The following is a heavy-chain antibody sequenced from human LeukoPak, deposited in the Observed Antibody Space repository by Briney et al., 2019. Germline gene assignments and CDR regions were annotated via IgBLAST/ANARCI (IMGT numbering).Heavy chain of an antibody. CDR3: ARGAMTTTSTFDY. Sequence: KPSETLSLTCTGSGGSISSYYWSWIRQPPGKGLEWIGYIYYSGSTNYNPSLKSRVTLSVDTSKNQFSLKLSSVTAADTAVYYCARGAMTTTSTFDYWGQGTLVTVSS. J-gene: IGHJ4*02. D-gene: IGHD5-24*01. CDR1: GGSISSYY. V-gene: IGHV4-59*13. CDR2: IYYSGST.